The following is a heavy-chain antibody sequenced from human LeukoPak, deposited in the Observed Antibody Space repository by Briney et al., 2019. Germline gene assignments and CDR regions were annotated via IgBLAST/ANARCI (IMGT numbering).Heavy chain of an antibody. CDR2: IYYSGST. D-gene: IGHD2-2*01. CDR3: ARGSRVVPAAQDY. CDR1: GGSISSYY. Sequence: PSETLSLTCTVSGGSISSYYWSWIRQPPGKGLEWIGYIYYSGSTNYNPSLKSRVTISVDTSKNQFSLKLSSVTAADTAVYYCARGSRVVPAAQDYWGQGTLVTVSS. J-gene: IGHJ4*02. V-gene: IGHV4-59*01.